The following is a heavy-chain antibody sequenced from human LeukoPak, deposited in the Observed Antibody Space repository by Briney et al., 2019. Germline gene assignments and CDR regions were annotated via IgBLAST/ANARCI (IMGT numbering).Heavy chain of an antibody. D-gene: IGHD1-20*01. CDR1: GGSISSGGYY. Sequence: TASETLSLTCTVSGGSISSGGYYWSWIRQPPGKGLEWIGYIYHSGSTYYNPSLKSRVTISVDRSKNQFSLKLSSVTAADTAVYYCAREGPYNWNDYAFDIWGQGTMVTVSS. V-gene: IGHV4-30-2*01. J-gene: IGHJ3*02. CDR2: IYHSGST. CDR3: AREGPYNWNDYAFDI.